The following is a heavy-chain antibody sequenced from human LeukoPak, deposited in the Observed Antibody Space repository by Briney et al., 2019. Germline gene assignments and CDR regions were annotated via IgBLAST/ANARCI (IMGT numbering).Heavy chain of an antibody. V-gene: IGHV5-51*01. CDR3: ATRRDGYNLGYYYYGMDV. J-gene: IGHJ6*02. Sequence: GESLKISCKGSGYSFTSYWIGWVRQMPGKGLECMGIIYPRDSDTRYSPSFQGQVTISADKSISTAYLQWSSLKASDTAMYYCATRRDGYNLGYYYYGMDVWGQGTTVTVSS. CDR2: IYPRDSDT. D-gene: IGHD5-24*01. CDR1: GYSFTSYW.